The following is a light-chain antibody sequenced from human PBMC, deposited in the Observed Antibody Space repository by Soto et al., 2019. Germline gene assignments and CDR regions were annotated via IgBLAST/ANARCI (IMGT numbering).Light chain of an antibody. Sequence: KMTQSPSFLSASVGDRVTITFRASQSIGSYLNLYLLKPGKAPELLIYAASHLRREVPSRFRASGSGTDFTLTISRRVHEDDGSYYCYLSSNQTPRTFGQGTKVDIK. CDR3: YLSSNQTPRT. J-gene: IGKJ1*01. CDR2: AAS. V-gene: IGKV1-39*01. CDR1: QSIGSY.